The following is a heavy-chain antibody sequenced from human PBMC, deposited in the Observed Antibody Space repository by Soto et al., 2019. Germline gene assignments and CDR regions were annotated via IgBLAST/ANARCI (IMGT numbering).Heavy chain of an antibody. J-gene: IGHJ5*02. CDR1: GFNFSSYG. Sequence: GGSLRLSCAASGFNFSSYGMHWVRQAPGKGLEWVAVIWYDGSNKYYADSVKGRFTISRDNSKNTLYLQMNSLRAEDTAVYYCARESYYYDSSGYLNWFDPWGQGTLVTVSS. CDR2: IWYDGSNK. D-gene: IGHD3-22*01. V-gene: IGHV3-33*01. CDR3: ARESYYYDSSGYLNWFDP.